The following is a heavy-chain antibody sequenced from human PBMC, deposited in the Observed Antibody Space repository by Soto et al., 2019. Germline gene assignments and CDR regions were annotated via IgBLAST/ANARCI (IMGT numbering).Heavy chain of an antibody. CDR2: ISPHNDRT. Sequence: QVQLVQSGADVKKPGASVKVSCKASGYNFTSYGISWVRQAPGQGLEWMGWISPHNDRTKYARRFQDRVTMTTGTPTSTVYMELGSLRSDDTAVYYCARDLYYSSGRNFDHDAFDIWGQGTVVTVSS. CDR3: ARDLYYSSGRNFDHDAFDI. V-gene: IGHV1-18*01. J-gene: IGHJ3*02. D-gene: IGHD6-19*01. CDR1: GYNFTSYG.